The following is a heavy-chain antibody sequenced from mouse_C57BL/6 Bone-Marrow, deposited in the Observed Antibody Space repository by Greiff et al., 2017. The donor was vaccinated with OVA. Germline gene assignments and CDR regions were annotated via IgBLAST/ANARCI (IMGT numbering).Heavy chain of an antibody. Sequence: EVQGVESGGGLVQPGESLKLSCESNEYAFPSHDMPWVRKTPEQRLELVADINSDGGSTYYPDTMESRSTISRDNTKKTLYLQMSSLRSENTALYYCAGHVCDGGYAMDYWGQGTSVTVSS. CDR1: EYAFPSHD. V-gene: IGHV5-2*01. CDR3: AGHVCDGGYAMDY. CDR2: INSDGGST. J-gene: IGHJ4*01.